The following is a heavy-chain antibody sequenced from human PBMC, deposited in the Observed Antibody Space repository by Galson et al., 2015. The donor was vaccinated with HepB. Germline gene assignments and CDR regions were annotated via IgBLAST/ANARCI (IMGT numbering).Heavy chain of an antibody. V-gene: IGHV3-30*18. Sequence: SLRLSCAASGFTFSSYGMHWVRQAPGKGLEWVAVISYDGSNKYYADSVKGRFTISRDNSKNTLYLQMNSLRAEDTAVYYCAKDSVVVPAAMSYYFDYWGQGTLVTVSS. J-gene: IGHJ4*02. CDR3: AKDSVVVPAAMSYYFDY. D-gene: IGHD2-2*01. CDR2: ISYDGSNK. CDR1: GFTFSSYG.